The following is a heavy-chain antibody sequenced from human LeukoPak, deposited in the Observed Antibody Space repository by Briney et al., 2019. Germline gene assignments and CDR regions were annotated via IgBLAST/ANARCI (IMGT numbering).Heavy chain of an antibody. CDR2: IYHSETT. Sequence: PSQTLSLTCAVSGGSMSSGGYSWSWIRQPPGKGLEWIGYIYHSETTYYNPSLKSRVTMSIDRSKNQFSLKLSSVTAADTALYYCARVVTPDYFDHWGQGTLVTVSS. J-gene: IGHJ4*02. V-gene: IGHV4-30-2*01. CDR3: ARVVTPDYFDH. D-gene: IGHD4-23*01. CDR1: GGSMSSGGYS.